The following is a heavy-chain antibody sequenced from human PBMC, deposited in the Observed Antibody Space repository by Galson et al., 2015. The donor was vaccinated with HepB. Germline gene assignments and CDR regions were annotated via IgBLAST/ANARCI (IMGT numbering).Heavy chain of an antibody. CDR3: ARAVRYCSGGSCALGY. CDR1: GFTFSSYA. V-gene: IGHV3-30*04. D-gene: IGHD2-15*01. Sequence: SLRLSCAASGFTFSSYAMHWVRQAPGKGLEWVAVISYDGSNKYYADSVKGRFTISRDNSKNTLYLQMNSLRAEDTAVYYCARAVRYCSGGSCALGYWGQGTLVTVSS. CDR2: ISYDGSNK. J-gene: IGHJ4*02.